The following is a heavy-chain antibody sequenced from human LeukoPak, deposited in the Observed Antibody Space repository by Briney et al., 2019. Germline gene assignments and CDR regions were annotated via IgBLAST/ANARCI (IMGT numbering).Heavy chain of an antibody. J-gene: IGHJ4*02. CDR2: ISGSVGNT. V-gene: IGHV3-23*01. D-gene: IGHD6-19*01. CDR3: AKVGAGWYEFDY. CDR1: GFTFGSYA. Sequence: GGSLRLSCAASGFTFGSYALHWVRQAPGKGLEWVSGISGSVGNTYYADSVRGRFTISRDNSKSTVYLQMNSLRAEDTAVYYRAKVGAGWYEFDYWGQGTLVTVSP.